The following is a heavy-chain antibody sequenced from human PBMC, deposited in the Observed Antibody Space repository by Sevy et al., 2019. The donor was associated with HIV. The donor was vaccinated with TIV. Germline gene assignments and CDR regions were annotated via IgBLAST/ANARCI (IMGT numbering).Heavy chain of an antibody. CDR3: ATGAQYYYGSGSYYFDY. V-gene: IGHV3-7*01. Sequence: GGSLRLSCAASGLGFSSYWMSWVRQAPGKGLEWVANIKQDGNKRYYVDSVKGRFTISRGNAKKSVFLQISSLRAEDTAVYYCATGAQYYYGSGSYYFDYWGQGILVTVSS. J-gene: IGHJ4*02. CDR1: GLGFSSYW. D-gene: IGHD3-10*01. CDR2: IKQDGNKR.